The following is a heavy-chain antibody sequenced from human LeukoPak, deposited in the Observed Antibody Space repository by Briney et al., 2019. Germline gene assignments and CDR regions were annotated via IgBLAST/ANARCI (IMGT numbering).Heavy chain of an antibody. Sequence: SETLSLTCTVSGGPISSYYWSWIRQPPGKGLEWIGYIYYSGSTNYNPSLKSRATISVDTSKNQFSLKLSSVTAADTAVYYCARDLLVTGYFDYWGQGTLVTVSS. CDR1: GGPISSYY. V-gene: IGHV4-59*01. D-gene: IGHD5-18*01. J-gene: IGHJ4*02. CDR2: IYYSGST. CDR3: ARDLLVTGYFDY.